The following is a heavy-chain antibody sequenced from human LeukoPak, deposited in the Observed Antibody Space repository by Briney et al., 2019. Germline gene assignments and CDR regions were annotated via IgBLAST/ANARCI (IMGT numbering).Heavy chain of an antibody. CDR2: ISNSGRTI. CDR1: GFTFSSYE. J-gene: IGHJ4*02. CDR3: ARESGYDVGDF. V-gene: IGHV3-48*03. Sequence: GGSLRLSCAASGFTFSSYEMNWVRQAPGKGLEWGSYISNSGRTIYYADSVKGRFTISRDNAKNSLYLQMNSLRAEETAVYYCARESGYDVGDFWGQGTMVTVSS. D-gene: IGHD5-12*01.